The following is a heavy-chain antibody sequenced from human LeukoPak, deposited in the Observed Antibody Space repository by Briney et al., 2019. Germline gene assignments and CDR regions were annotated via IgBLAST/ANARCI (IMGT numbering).Heavy chain of an antibody. CDR1: GFTFSSYA. CDR2: ISYDGSNK. J-gene: IGHJ5*02. Sequence: PGRSLRLSCAASGFTFSSYAMHWVRQAPGKGLEWVAVISYDGSNKYYADSVKGRFTISRDNSKNTLYLQMNSLRAEDTAVYYCARAPYPMARFLEIDPWGQGTLVTVSS. V-gene: IGHV3-30*04. D-gene: IGHD3-10*01. CDR3: ARAPYPMARFLEIDP.